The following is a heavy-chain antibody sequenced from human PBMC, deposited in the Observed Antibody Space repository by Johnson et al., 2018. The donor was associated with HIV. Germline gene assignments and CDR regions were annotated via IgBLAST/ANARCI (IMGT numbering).Heavy chain of an antibody. V-gene: IGHV3-30*02. Sequence: VQLVESGGGLVQPGGSLRLSCAASGFTFSSYGMHWVRPAPGKGLGGVAFIRYDGVNKYFSGSVKGRFSISRDNGKNSLYLQMNSLRAEDTALYYCARGAYSSSWHASDASDIWGQGTMVTVSS. J-gene: IGHJ3*02. CDR1: GFTFSSYG. CDR3: ARGAYSSSWHASDASDI. CDR2: IRYDGVNK. D-gene: IGHD6-13*01.